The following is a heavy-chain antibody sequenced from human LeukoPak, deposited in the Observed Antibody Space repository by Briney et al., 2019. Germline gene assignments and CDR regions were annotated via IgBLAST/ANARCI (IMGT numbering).Heavy chain of an antibody. CDR1: GYSFTSYA. J-gene: IGHJ4*02. CDR2: INTGNGNT. V-gene: IGHV1-3*04. D-gene: IGHD6-13*01. Sequence: ASVKVSCKASGYSFTSYAIHWVRQAPGQRLEWMEWINTGNGNTKYSQKFQGRVTITRDTSASTAYMELSSLRFEDTAVYYCARGDSSSWVYWGQGNMVTVSS. CDR3: ARGDSSSWVY.